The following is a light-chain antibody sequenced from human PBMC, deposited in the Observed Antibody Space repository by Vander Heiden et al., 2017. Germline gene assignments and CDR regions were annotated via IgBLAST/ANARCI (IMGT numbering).Light chain of an antibody. J-gene: IGKJ4*01. CDR1: QDISNY. Sequence: IHMTHSPSSLSASVGDRVTITCQASQDISNYLNWYQQKPGKAPKLLIYDASNLETGVPSRFSGSGSGTDFTFTISSLQPEDIATYYCQQYDNLPPLTFGGGTKVEIK. CDR2: DAS. V-gene: IGKV1-33*01. CDR3: QQYDNLPPLT.